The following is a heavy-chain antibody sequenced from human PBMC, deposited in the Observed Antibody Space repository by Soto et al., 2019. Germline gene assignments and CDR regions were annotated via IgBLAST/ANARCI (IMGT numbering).Heavy chain of an antibody. CDR1: GGSISSGDYY. V-gene: IGHV4-30-4*01. CDR3: ARVQGGGGAMVHNY. CDR2: IYYSGST. Sequence: QVQLQESGPGLVKPSQTLSLTCTVSGGSISSGDYYWSWIRQPPGKGLEWIGYIYYSGSTYYNPSLKSRVTISVDTSKNQFSPKLNSVTAADTAVYYCARVQGGGGAMVHNYWGQGTLVTVSS. J-gene: IGHJ4*02. D-gene: IGHD5-18*01.